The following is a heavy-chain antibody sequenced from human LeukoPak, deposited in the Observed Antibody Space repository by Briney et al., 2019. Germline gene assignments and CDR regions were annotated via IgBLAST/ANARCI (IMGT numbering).Heavy chain of an antibody. CDR1: GGTFSSYA. Sequence: SVKVSCKASGGTFSSYAISWVRQAPGQGLEWMGGIIPIFGTANYAQKFQGRVTITTDESTSTAYMELSSLRSEDTAVYYCARLRAPKAGWFDPWGQGTLVTVSS. CDR2: IIPIFGTA. V-gene: IGHV1-69*05. CDR3: ARLRAPKAGWFDP. D-gene: IGHD6-19*01. J-gene: IGHJ5*02.